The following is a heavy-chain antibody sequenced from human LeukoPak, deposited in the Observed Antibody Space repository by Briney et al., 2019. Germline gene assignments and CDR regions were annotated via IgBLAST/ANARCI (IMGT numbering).Heavy chain of an antibody. V-gene: IGHV3-53*01. Sequence: GGSLRLSCAASGFTVSDNYMTWVRQAPGKGLEWVSIIYGGSTYYADSVKGRFTISRDNSKNTVYLQMNSLGAEDTAVYYCARDFEGVHRTTNSYTYYYYMDAWGKGTTVIVSS. CDR2: IYGGST. D-gene: IGHD2/OR15-2a*01. CDR1: GFTVSDNY. CDR3: ARDFEGVHRTTNSYTYYYYMDA. J-gene: IGHJ6*03.